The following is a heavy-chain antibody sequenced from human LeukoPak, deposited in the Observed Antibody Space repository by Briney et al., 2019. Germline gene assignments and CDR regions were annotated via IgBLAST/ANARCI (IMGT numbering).Heavy chain of an antibody. Sequence: ASVKVSCKASGYTFTTYYMHWVRQAPGQGLEWMGIINPNGGSTSYAQNRVTMTRDTSTSTFYMELSSLKSEDTAVYYCARASDYGSGNYHLDYWGQGTLVTVSS. CDR3: ARASDYGSGNYHLDY. V-gene: IGHV1-46*01. CDR1: GYTFTTYY. J-gene: IGHJ4*02. D-gene: IGHD3-10*01. CDR2: INPNGGST.